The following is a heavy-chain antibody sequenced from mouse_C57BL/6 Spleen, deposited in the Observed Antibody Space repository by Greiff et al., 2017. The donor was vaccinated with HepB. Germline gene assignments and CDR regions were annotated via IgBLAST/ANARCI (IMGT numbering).Heavy chain of an antibody. J-gene: IGHJ1*03. D-gene: IGHD6-1*01. CDR3: ARGPPYWYFDV. CDR1: GYAFSSSW. Sequence: QVQLQQSGPELVKPGASVKISCKASGYAFSSSWINWVKQRPGKGLEWIGRIYPGDGDTNYNGKFKGKATLTADKSSSTAYMQLSSLTSEDSAVYFCARGPPYWYFDVWGTGTTVTVSS. CDR2: IYPGDGDT. V-gene: IGHV1-82*01.